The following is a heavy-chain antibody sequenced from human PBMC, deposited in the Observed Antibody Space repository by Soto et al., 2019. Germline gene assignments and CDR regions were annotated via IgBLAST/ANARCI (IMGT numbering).Heavy chain of an antibody. CDR1: GGSISPSY. V-gene: IGHV4-59*01. D-gene: IGHD2-2*03. J-gene: IGHJ4*02. CDR3: AAGLDHNKVGY. CDR2: IYYTGNT. Sequence: QVRLQESGPGLVKPSETLSLTCTVSGGSISPSYWNWVRQPPGKRPEWIGCIYYTGNTHYNPSLKSRVVLSRDTSTSQFSLELTSVTAADTAMYFCAAGLDHNKVGYWGQGTLVTVSS.